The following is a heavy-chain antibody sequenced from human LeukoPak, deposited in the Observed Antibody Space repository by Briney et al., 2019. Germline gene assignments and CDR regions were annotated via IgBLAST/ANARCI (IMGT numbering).Heavy chain of an antibody. CDR3: ATQYVSEPLAYGY. CDR2: IHDSGTT. D-gene: IGHD3-10*01. V-gene: IGHV4-59*08. J-gene: IGHJ4*02. Sequence: PSETLSLTCTVSGGSISNYYWTWIRQPPGKGLEWIGYIHDSGTTHFNPSLRSRVTMSIDTSKNQSSLNLSSVTAADTAVYYCATQYVSEPLAYGYWGQGTLVTVSS. CDR1: GGSISNYY.